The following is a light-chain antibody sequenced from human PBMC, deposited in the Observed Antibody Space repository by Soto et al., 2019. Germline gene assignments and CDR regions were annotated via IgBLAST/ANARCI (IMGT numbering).Light chain of an antibody. V-gene: IGKV4-1*01. J-gene: IGKJ2*01. CDR2: WAS. CDR3: QQYYFTTYT. CDR1: RILLYIPNNKIY. Sequence: DIVMTQSPDSLAVSLGERATINCKSSRILLYIPNNKIYLAWYQQKSGQPPKLLIQWASTRESGVPYRFSGSGDGTEFTLTISSLQAEDGAVYYCQQYYFTTYTFGQGTKLEIK.